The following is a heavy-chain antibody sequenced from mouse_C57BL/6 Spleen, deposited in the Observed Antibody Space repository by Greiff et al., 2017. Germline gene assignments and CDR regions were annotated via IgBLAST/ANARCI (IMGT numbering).Heavy chain of an antibody. Sequence: QVQLQQSGPELVQPGASVKIFCKASGYAFSSSWLNWVKQRPGMGLAWIGRIYPGDGDINSNGKFKGKATLTADKSSSTAYMQLSSLTSEDSAVYCCARGAYYDYGGNFDYWGQGTTRTGAS. D-gene: IGHD2-4*01. CDR3: ARGAYYDYGGNFDY. V-gene: IGHV1-82*01. CDR1: GYAFSSSW. CDR2: IYPGDGDI. J-gene: IGHJ2*01.